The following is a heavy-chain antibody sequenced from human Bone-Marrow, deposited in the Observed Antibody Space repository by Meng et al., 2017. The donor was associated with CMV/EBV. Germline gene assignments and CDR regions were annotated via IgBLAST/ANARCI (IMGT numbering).Heavy chain of an antibody. Sequence: ASVKVSCKASGYTFTGYYMHWVRQAPGQGLEWMGWINPNSGGTNYAQKFQGRVTMTRDTSISTAYMELSRLRSDDTAVYYCARVSGVLRFLEWSQMTEINYLGQGTLVTVSS. CDR2: INPNSGGT. CDR1: GYTFTGYY. V-gene: IGHV1-2*02. D-gene: IGHD3-3*01. CDR3: ARVSGVLRFLEWSQMTEINY. J-gene: IGHJ4*02.